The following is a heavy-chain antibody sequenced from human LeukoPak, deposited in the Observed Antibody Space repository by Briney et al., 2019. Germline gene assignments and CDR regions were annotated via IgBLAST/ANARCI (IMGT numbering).Heavy chain of an antibody. Sequence: ASVKVSCKASGYTFTSYGISWVRQAPGQGLEWMGWISAYNGNTNYAQKLQGRVTMTTDTSTSTAYMELTRLRSDDAAVYYCAREEKYYYDSSGYLDWGQGTLVTVSS. CDR1: GYTFTSYG. V-gene: IGHV1-18*01. CDR2: ISAYNGNT. CDR3: AREEKYYYDSSGYLD. D-gene: IGHD3-22*01. J-gene: IGHJ4*02.